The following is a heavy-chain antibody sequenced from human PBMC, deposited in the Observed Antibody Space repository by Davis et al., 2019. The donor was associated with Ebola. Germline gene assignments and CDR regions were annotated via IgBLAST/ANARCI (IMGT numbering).Heavy chain of an antibody. CDR2: ISGSGGST. V-gene: IGHV3-23*01. CDR3: ARDSNPYYDFWSGYYDY. J-gene: IGHJ4*02. CDR1: GFTFGDYA. D-gene: IGHD3-3*01. Sequence: GGSLRLSCTASGFTFGDYAMSWVRQAPGKGLEWVSAISGSGGSTYYADSVKGRFTISRDNSKNTLYLQMNSLRAEDTAVYYCARDSNPYYDFWSGYYDYWGQGTLVTVSS.